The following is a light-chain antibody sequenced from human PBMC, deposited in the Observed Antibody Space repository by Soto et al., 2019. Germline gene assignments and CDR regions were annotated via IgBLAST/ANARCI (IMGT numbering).Light chain of an antibody. Sequence: DIQMTQSPSSLSASVGDRVTITCRASQSIRNYLNWYQQKPGKVPNLLIYGASSLQSGVPSRFSGSGSATDFTLTINNLQPEDIAIYYCQQCYTAVYTFGPWTKVHIK. CDR3: QQCYTAVYT. CDR1: QSIRNY. J-gene: IGKJ3*01. CDR2: GAS. V-gene: IGKV1-39*01.